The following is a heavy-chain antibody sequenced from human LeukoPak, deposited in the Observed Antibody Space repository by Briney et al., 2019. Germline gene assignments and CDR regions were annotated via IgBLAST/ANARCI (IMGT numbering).Heavy chain of an antibody. D-gene: IGHD6-19*01. CDR3: ARGLSSGWYYSDY. Sequence: ASVKVSCKASGYTFTNYYIHWVRQAPGQGIEWMGIINPSGGYTSYAQKFQGRVTMTRDMSTSTVYMALTSLRSEDTAVYYCARGLSSGWYYSDYWGQGTLVTVSS. CDR2: INPSGGYT. V-gene: IGHV1-46*01. CDR1: GYTFTNYY. J-gene: IGHJ4*02.